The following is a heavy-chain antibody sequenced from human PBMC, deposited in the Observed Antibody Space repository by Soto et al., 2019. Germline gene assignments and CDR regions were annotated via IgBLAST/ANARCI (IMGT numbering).Heavy chain of an antibody. V-gene: IGHV1-69*06. D-gene: IGHD4-4*01. J-gene: IGHJ4*02. CDR2: IIPIIGTA. Sequence: QVQLVQSGAEVKKPGTSVKVSCKASGCTFSSYAISWVRQAPGQGLEWMGGIIPIIGTANYAQKFQGRITITADKYTSRAEMDLTSLRCEVTAVYYCASFSAVTDGGAYWCQEAMVAVSS. CDR3: ASFSAVTDGGAY. CDR1: GCTFSSYA.